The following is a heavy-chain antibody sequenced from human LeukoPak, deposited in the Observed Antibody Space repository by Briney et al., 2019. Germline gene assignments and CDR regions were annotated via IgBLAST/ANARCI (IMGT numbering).Heavy chain of an antibody. V-gene: IGHV1-69*01. J-gene: IGHJ4*02. D-gene: IGHD5-12*01. CDR1: GGTFSSYA. Sequence: SVKVSCKASGGTFSSYAISWVRQAPGQGLEWMGGIIPIFGTANYAQKFQGRVTITADESTSTAYMELSSLRSEDTAVYYCARGAGYSGYDRSGEFDYWGQGTLVPVSS. CDR3: ARGAGYSGYDRSGEFDY. CDR2: IIPIFGTA.